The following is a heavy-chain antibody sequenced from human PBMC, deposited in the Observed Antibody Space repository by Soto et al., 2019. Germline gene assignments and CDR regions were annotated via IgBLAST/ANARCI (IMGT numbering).Heavy chain of an antibody. V-gene: IGHV3-30*18. CDR3: ANVLLWFGELSDRGRYYYGMDV. Sequence: HVKLVESGGGVVQPGRSLRLSCAASGFTFSSYGMHWVRQAPGKGLEWVTVISYDGSNKYYADSVKGRFTISRDNSKNTLYLQMNSLRAEDTAVYYCANVLLWFGELSDRGRYYYGMDVWGQGTTVTVSS. CDR1: GFTFSSYG. J-gene: IGHJ6*02. D-gene: IGHD3-10*01. CDR2: ISYDGSNK.